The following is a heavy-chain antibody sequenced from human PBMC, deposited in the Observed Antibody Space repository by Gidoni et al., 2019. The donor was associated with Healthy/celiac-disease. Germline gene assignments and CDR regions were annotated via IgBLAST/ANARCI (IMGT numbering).Heavy chain of an antibody. D-gene: IGHD6-19*01. CDR3: AHRAGSRWHGPGYFQH. Sequence: QITLKESGPTLVKPTQTLTLTCTFPGFSLSTSGVGVGWIRQPPRNALARLALIYWNDDKRYSPSLKSRLTITKDTSKNQVVLTMTNMDPVDTATYYCAHRAGSRWHGPGYFQHWGQGTLVTVSS. CDR2: IYWNDDK. CDR1: GFSLSTSGVG. V-gene: IGHV2-5*01. J-gene: IGHJ1*01.